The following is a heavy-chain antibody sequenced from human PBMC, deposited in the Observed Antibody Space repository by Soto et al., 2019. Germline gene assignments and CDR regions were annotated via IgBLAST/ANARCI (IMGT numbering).Heavy chain of an antibody. D-gene: IGHD3-22*01. V-gene: IGHV3-30*18. Sequence: PGGSLRLSCAASGFTFSSYGMHWVRQAPGKGLEWVAVISYDGSNKYYADSVKGRFTISRDNSKNTLYLQTNSLRAEDAAVYYCAKDSHPYYYDSSGPSYGMDVWGQGTTVTVSS. CDR3: AKDSHPYYYDSSGPSYGMDV. CDR2: ISYDGSNK. J-gene: IGHJ6*02. CDR1: GFTFSSYG.